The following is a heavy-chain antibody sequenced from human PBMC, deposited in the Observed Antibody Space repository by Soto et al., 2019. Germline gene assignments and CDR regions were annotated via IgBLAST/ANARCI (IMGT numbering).Heavy chain of an antibody. CDR3: ACRKDYDFWSGPSSYYMDV. D-gene: IGHD3-3*01. J-gene: IGHJ6*03. CDR2: INSDGSST. CDR1: GFTFSSYW. V-gene: IGHV3-74*01. Sequence: SGGSLRLSCAASGFTFSSYWMHWVRQAPGKGLVWVSRINSDGSSTSYADSVKGRFTISRDNAKNTLYLQMNSLRAEDTAVYYCACRKDYDFWSGPSSYYMDVWGKGTTVTVSS.